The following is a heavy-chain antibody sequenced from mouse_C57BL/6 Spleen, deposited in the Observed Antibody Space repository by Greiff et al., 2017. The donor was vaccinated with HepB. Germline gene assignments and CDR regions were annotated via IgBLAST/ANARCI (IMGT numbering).Heavy chain of an antibody. V-gene: IGHV3-6*01. J-gene: IGHJ1*03. Sequence: EVKLVESGPGLVKPSQSLSLTCSVTGYSITSGYYWNWIRQFPGNKLEWMGYISYDGSNNYNPSLKNRISITRDTSKNQFFLKLNSVTTEDTATYYCARGYGYDGYFDVWGTGTTVTVSS. CDR3: ARGYGYDGYFDV. D-gene: IGHD2-2*01. CDR1: GYSITSGYY. CDR2: ISYDGSN.